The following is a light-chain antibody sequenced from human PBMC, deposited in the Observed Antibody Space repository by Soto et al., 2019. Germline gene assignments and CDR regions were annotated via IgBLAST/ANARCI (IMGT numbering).Light chain of an antibody. CDR1: SSDVGSYNL. Sequence: QSALTQPASVSGSPGQSIAISCTGTSSDVGSYNLVSWYQQYPGKAPKLMIFEDNKRPSGVSNRFSGSKSGNTASLTISGLQAEDEADYYCCSYAGDSTLIFGGGTKVTVL. CDR3: CSYAGDSTLI. V-gene: IGLV2-23*01. J-gene: IGLJ2*01. CDR2: EDN.